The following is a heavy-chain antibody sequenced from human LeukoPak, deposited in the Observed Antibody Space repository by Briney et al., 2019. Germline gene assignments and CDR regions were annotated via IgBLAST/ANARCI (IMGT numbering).Heavy chain of an antibody. V-gene: IGHV1-69*04. CDR2: IIPSLDVA. CDR3: ARDHCTPGTCLGGH. D-gene: IGHD2-15*01. J-gene: IGHJ4*02. CDR1: GDTFIPYT. Sequence: SVKVSCKASGDTFIPYTFSWVRQAPGQGLEWIGRIIPSLDVANYAQKFQGRVTLSVDRDAATTYMEVTSLRSEDTAIYYCARDHCTPGTCLGGHWGQGTLVTVSS.